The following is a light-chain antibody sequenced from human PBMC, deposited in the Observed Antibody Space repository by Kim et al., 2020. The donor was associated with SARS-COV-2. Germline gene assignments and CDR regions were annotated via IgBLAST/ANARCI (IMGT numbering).Light chain of an antibody. V-gene: IGLV2-11*03. J-gene: IGLJ2*01. CDR3: CSYAGTYTVI. CDR1: RGDVDAYHY. CDR2: DVS. Sequence: GWSVTISCTGTRGDVDAYHYVSCYQQHPGKAPKVMIYDVSRRPSGVPDRFSGSKSGNTASLTVSGLQAEDEADYHCCSYAGTYTVIFGGGTQLTVL.